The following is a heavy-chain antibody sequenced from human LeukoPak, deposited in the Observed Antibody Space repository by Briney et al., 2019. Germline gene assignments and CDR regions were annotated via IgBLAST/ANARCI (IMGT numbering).Heavy chain of an antibody. CDR2: INPNSGGT. CDR1: GYTFTGYY. Sequence: VASVKVSCKASGYTFTGYYMHWVRQAPGQGLEWMGWINPNSGGTNYAQKFQGRVTMTRDTSISTAYMELSRLRSDDTAVYYCAREESGYYYEGVDCWGQGTLVTLSS. D-gene: IGHD3-22*01. J-gene: IGHJ4*02. CDR3: AREESGYYYEGVDC. V-gene: IGHV1-2*02.